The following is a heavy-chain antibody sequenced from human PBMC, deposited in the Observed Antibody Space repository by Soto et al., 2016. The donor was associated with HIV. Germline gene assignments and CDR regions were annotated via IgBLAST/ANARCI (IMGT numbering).Heavy chain of an antibody. J-gene: IGHJ5*01. Sequence: QVQLVQSGAEVKKPGASVKVSCKASGYTFTSYGISWVRQAPGQGLEWMGWISAYSGNTNYAQKVQGRVTMTTDTSTNTAYMELRSLRSDDTAVYYCARDGSPYYYGSGSYYKGNNWFDPGPGTLVTVSS. CDR2: ISAYSGNT. D-gene: IGHD3-10*01. V-gene: IGHV1-18*01. CDR1: GYTFTSYG. CDR3: ARDGSPYYYGSGSYYKGNNWFDP.